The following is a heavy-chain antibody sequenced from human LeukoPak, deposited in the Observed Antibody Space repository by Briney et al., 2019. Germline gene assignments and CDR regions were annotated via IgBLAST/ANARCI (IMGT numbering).Heavy chain of an antibody. Sequence: ASVKVSCKASGYTFTSYYMHWVRQAPGQGLEWMGIINPSGGSTSYAQKFQGRVTMTRDTSTSTVYMKLSSLRSEDTAAYYCARDGSTRYCSSTSCYKHYYYGMDVWGQGTTVTVSS. V-gene: IGHV1-46*01. CDR1: GYTFTSYY. D-gene: IGHD2-2*02. CDR2: INPSGGST. CDR3: ARDGSTRYCSSTSCYKHYYYGMDV. J-gene: IGHJ6*02.